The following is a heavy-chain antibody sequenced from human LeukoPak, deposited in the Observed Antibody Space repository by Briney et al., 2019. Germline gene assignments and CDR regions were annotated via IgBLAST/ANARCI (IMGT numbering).Heavy chain of an antibody. D-gene: IGHD3-16*01. CDR1: GYTFTSYD. V-gene: IGHV1-8*03. Sequence: ASVKVSCKASGYTFTSYDINWVRQATGQGLEWMGWMNPNSGNTGYAQKFQGRVTITRNTSISTAYMELSSLRSEDTAVYSCARVSDWGINWFDPWGQGTLVTVSS. J-gene: IGHJ5*02. CDR2: MNPNSGNT. CDR3: ARVSDWGINWFDP.